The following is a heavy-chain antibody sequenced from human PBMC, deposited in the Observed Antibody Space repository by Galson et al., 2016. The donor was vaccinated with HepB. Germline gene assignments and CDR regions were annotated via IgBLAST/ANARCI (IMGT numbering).Heavy chain of an antibody. CDR2: IYSGGIT. CDR3: FRDANLAGTGPHFDS. CDR1: AFTVSGTY. V-gene: IGHV3-66*01. J-gene: IGHJ4*02. Sequence: SLRLSCAASAFTVSGTYMTWVRQSPGKGLEWVSLIYSGGITYYADSVKGRFSISRDISKILLYLQMNSLRAEDTAVYYCFRDANLAGTGPHFDSWGQGTLVTVSS. D-gene: IGHD6-19*01.